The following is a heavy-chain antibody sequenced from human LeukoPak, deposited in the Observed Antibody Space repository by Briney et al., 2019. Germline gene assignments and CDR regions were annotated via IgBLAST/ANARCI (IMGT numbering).Heavy chain of an antibody. CDR2: IIPIFGTA. J-gene: IGHJ5*02. CDR1: GGTFSSYA. D-gene: IGHD1-26*01. V-gene: IGHV1-69*06. Sequence: SVKVSCKASGGTFSSYAISWVRQAPGQGLEWMGGIIPIFGTANYAQKFQGRVTITADKSTSTAYTELSSLRSEDTAVYYCAREVSVGNWFDPWGQGTLVTVSS. CDR3: AREVSVGNWFDP.